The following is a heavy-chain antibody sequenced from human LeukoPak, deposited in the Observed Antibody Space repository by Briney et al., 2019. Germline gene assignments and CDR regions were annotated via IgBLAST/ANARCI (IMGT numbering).Heavy chain of an antibody. J-gene: IGHJ6*02. V-gene: IGHV5-51*01. CDR2: IYPGDSDT. D-gene: IGHD6-19*01. CDR3: ARTEVAVAEGLNYYYYGMDV. Sequence: GESLKISCKGSGYSFTSYWIGWVRQMPGKGLEWMGIIYPGDSDTRYSPSFQGQVTISADKSISTAYLQWSSLKASDTAMYYCARTEVAVAEGLNYYYYGMDVWGQETTVTVSS. CDR1: GYSFTSYW.